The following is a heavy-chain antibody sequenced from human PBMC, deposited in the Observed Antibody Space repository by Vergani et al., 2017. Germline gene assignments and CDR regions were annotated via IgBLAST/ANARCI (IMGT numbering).Heavy chain of an antibody. CDR3: ARGYYDSSGYYYSGGDAFDI. V-gene: IGHV1-69*01. CDR2: ITPIFGTA. Sequence: QVQLVQSGAEVKKPGSSVKVSCKASGGTFSSYAISWVRQAPGQGLEWMGGITPIFGTANYAQKFQGRVTITADESTSTAYMELSSLRSEDTALYYCARGYYDSSGYYYSGGDAFDIWGQGTMVTVSS. J-gene: IGHJ3*02. D-gene: IGHD3-22*01. CDR1: GGTFSSYA.